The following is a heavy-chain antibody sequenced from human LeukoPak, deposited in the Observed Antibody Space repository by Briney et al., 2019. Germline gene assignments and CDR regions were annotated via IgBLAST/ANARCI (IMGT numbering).Heavy chain of an antibody. CDR1: GYTFTSYG. CDR3: ARWRGYYYDSSGYYPFDY. J-gene: IGHJ4*02. D-gene: IGHD3-22*01. CDR2: ISPYNGNT. V-gene: IGHV1-18*01. Sequence: ASVKVSCKASGYTFTSYGISWVRQAPGQRLEWMGWISPYNGNTKYAQKLQGRVTMTTHTSTSTAYMELRSMRSDDTAVYYCARWRGYYYDSSGYYPFDYWGQGTLVTVSS.